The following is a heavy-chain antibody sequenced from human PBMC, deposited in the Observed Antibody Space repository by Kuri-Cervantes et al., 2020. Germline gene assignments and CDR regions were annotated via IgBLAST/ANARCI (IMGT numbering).Heavy chain of an antibody. CDR3: AKDSSTKDGDYDYFDY. Sequence: GESLKISCAASGFPFSSYTMHWVRQAPGKGLEWVAIISNDGSNIYYADSVKGRFAISRDNSRNTLYLQMNSLRAEDTAVYYCAKDSSTKDGDYDYFDYWGQGTLVTVSS. CDR2: ISNDGSNI. D-gene: IGHD4-17*01. V-gene: IGHV3-30*09. J-gene: IGHJ4*02. CDR1: GFPFSSYT.